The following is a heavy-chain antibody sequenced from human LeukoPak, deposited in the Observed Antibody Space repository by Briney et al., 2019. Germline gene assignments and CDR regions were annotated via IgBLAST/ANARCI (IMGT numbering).Heavy chain of an antibody. Sequence: PGGSLRLSCAASGFTFSSYSMNWVRQAPGKGLEWVSSISSSSSYIYYADSVKGRFTISRDNAKNSLYLQMNSPRAEDTAVYYCARVGIVGATTGFDYWGQGTLVTVSS. CDR2: ISSSSSYI. V-gene: IGHV3-21*01. CDR1: GFTFSSYS. CDR3: ARVGIVGATTGFDY. J-gene: IGHJ4*02. D-gene: IGHD1-26*01.